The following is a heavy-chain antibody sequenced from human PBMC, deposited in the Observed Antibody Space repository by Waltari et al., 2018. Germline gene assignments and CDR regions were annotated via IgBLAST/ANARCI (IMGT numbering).Heavy chain of an antibody. CDR2: INHSGST. CDR3: ARGVIFGVVGN. Sequence: QVQLQQWGAGLLKPSETLSLTCAVYGGSFRGYYWSWIRQPPGKGLEWIGEINHSGSTNYNPSLKSRVTISVDTSKNQFSLKLSSVTAADTAVYYCARGVIFGVVGNWGQGTLVTVSS. D-gene: IGHD3-3*01. V-gene: IGHV4-34*01. J-gene: IGHJ4*02. CDR1: GGSFRGYY.